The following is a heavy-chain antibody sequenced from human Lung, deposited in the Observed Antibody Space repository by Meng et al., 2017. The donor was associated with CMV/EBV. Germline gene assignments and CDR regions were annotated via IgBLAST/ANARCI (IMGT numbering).Heavy chain of an antibody. CDR3: LRRSGGSV. D-gene: IGHD3-10*01. V-gene: IGHV4-4*02. CDR1: GDSITNHNW. Sequence: QVQLRESGPALVKPSETLSPTCAFSGDSITNHNWWAWVRQPPGKGLEWIGEIPHRGSSAYNPSLKSRVSMSIDKSKNQFSLKLTSVTAADTAVYHCLRRSGGSVWGQGTLVTVSS. CDR2: IPHRGSS. J-gene: IGHJ1*01.